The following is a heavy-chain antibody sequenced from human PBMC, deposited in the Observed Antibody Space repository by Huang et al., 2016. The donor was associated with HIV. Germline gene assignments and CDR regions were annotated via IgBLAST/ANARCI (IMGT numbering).Heavy chain of an antibody. D-gene: IGHD6-13*01. CDR2: INNNGYT. Sequence: QVQLQQWGAGLLKPSESLSLTCAVYGGSVSGHYWRWIRQPPGKGPEWIAEINNNGYTNYNASLKSRITISIHTSRNQFSLKLNSVTAAEAAVYYCARASWYEPRSWYFGLWGRGTLVTVSS. CDR1: GGSVSGHY. CDR3: ARASWYEPRSWYFGL. V-gene: IGHV4-34*01. J-gene: IGHJ2*01.